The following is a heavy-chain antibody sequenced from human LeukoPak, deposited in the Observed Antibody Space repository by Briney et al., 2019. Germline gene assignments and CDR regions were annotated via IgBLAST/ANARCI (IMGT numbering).Heavy chain of an antibody. Sequence: PSETLSLTCAVYGGSFSGYYWSWIRQPPGKGLEWIGEINHSGSTNYNPSLKSRVTISVDTSKNQFSLKLSSVTAADTAVYYCARSGSYYYDSSGYYFAFDYWGQGTLVTVSS. J-gene: IGHJ4*02. D-gene: IGHD3-22*01. CDR1: GGSFSGYY. CDR3: ARSGSYYYDSSGYYFAFDY. V-gene: IGHV4-34*01. CDR2: INHSGST.